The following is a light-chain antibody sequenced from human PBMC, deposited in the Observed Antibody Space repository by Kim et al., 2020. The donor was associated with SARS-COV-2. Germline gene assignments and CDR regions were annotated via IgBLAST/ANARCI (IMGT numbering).Light chain of an antibody. V-gene: IGLV1-47*01. CDR1: SSNLGKNY. CDR3: AAWDDSVSGWL. J-gene: IGLJ2*01. CDR2: RSD. Sequence: GQRVIISCSGSSSNLGKNYGYWLQQLPGSAPKLLIYRSDQRPSGVPDRFSGSKSGSAASLAISGLRSEDEADYYCAAWDDSVSGWLFGGGTKVTVL.